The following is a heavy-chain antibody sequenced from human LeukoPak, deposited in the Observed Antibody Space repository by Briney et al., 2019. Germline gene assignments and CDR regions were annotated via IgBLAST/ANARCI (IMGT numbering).Heavy chain of an antibody. CDR2: INHSGST. J-gene: IGHJ4*02. CDR1: GRSFSGYY. CDR3: ARLPYYYDSSGYYYFSFDY. Sequence: YPSETLSLTCAVYGRSFSGYYWSWLRQPPGKGPEWIGEINHSGSTNYNPSLKSRVTISVDTSKNQFSLKLSSVTAADTAVYYCARLPYYYDSSGYYYFSFDYWGQGTLVTVSS. D-gene: IGHD3-22*01. V-gene: IGHV4-34*01.